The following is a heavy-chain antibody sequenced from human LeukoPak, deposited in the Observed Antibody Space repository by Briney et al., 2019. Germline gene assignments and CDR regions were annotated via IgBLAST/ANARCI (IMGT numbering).Heavy chain of an antibody. CDR1: GGTFSSYA. V-gene: IGHV1-69*05. CDR3: ARDRYSYGYFDY. Sequence: GASGKVSCKASGGTFSSYAISWVRQAPGQGLEWMGWIIPIFGKANYAQKFQGRVTITTDESTSTAYMELSSLRSEDTAVYYCARDRYSYGYFDYWGQGTLVTVSS. CDR2: IIPIFGKA. D-gene: IGHD5-18*01. J-gene: IGHJ4*02.